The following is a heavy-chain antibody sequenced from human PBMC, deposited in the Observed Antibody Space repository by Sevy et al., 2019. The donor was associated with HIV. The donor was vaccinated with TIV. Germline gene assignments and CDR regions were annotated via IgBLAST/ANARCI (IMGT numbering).Heavy chain of an antibody. V-gene: IGHV3-30-3*01. CDR3: ARMVSGGLRWELIKENAFDI. CDR1: GFAFRDSA. Sequence: GGSLRLSCEASGFAFRDSAIHWVRQSPGKGLEWVALISHGGSYGYCVDSVKGRFTVSSDRSKNILYLQMDSLRAEDTAVYYCARMVSGGLRWELIKENAFDIWGQGTAVTVSS. J-gene: IGHJ3*02. CDR2: ISHGGSYG. D-gene: IGHD4-17*01.